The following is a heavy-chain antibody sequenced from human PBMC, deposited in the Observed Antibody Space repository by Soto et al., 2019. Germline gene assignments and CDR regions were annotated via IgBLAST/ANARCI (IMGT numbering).Heavy chain of an antibody. CDR3: ARGATAVDLPYNY. CDR2: INPRGAST. Sequence: QVQLVQSGAEVKKPGASVKVSCKASGYTFTTYDIHWVRQAPGQGLEWMGVINPRGASTSYAPKFQGRISMTRDTSTSTVYMELSSLTSDDTAFYFCARGATAVDLPYNYWGQGTLVTVSS. J-gene: IGHJ4*02. V-gene: IGHV1-46*01. D-gene: IGHD2-21*02. CDR1: GYTFTTYD.